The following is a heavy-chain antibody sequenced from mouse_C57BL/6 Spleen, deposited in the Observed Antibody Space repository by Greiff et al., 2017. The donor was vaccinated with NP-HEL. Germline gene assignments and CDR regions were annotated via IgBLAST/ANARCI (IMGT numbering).Heavy chain of an antibody. V-gene: IGHV1-82*01. CDR3: ARYPHYYVSSYGFAY. D-gene: IGHD1-1*01. CDR2: IYPGDGDT. J-gene: IGHJ3*01. Sequence: QVQLQQSGPELVKPGASVKISCKASGYAFSSSWMNWVKQRPGKGLEWIGRIYPGDGDTNYNGKFKGKATLTADKSSSTAYMQLSSLTSEDSAVYFCARYPHYYVSSYGFAYWGQGTLVTVSA. CDR1: GYAFSSSW.